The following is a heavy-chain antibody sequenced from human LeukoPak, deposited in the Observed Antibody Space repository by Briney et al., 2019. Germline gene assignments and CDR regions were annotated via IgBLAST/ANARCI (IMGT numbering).Heavy chain of an antibody. CDR1: GGSISSYY. CDR2: IYYSGST. V-gene: IGHV4-59*08. Sequence: PSETLSLTCTVSGGSISSYYWSWIRQPPGKGLEWIGYIYYSGSTNYNPSLKSRVTISVDTSKSQFSLKLSSVTAADTAVYYCARKDYGDPAGANYWGQGTLVTVSS. CDR3: ARKDYGDPAGANY. J-gene: IGHJ4*02. D-gene: IGHD4-17*01.